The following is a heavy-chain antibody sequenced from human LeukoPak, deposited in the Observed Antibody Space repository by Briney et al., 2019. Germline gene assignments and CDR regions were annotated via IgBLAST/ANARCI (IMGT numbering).Heavy chain of an antibody. CDR3: ARLPEDIVVVPAAIPQQYYYYGMDV. CDR1: GGTFSSYA. CDR2: IIPIFGTA. D-gene: IGHD2-2*01. J-gene: IGHJ6*02. V-gene: IGHV1-69*13. Sequence: ASVRVSCKASGGTFSSYAISWVRQAPGQGREWMGGIIPIFGTANYAQKFQGRVTITADESTSTAYMELSSLRSEDTAVYSCARLPEDIVVVPAAIPQQYYYYGMDVWGQGTTVTVSS.